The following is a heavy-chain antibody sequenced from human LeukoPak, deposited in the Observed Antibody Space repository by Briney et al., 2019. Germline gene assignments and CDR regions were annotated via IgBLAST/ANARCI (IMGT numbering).Heavy chain of an antibody. V-gene: IGHV4-61*02. CDR1: GGSISSGSYY. CDR3: ARAPAVGWFDP. CDR2: IYTSGST. D-gene: IGHD6-13*01. Sequence: SETLSLTCTVSGGSISSGSYYWSWIRQPAGKGLEWIGRIYTSGSTNCNPSLKSRVTVSVDTSKNQFSLKLSSVTAADTAVYYCARAPAVGWFDPWGQGTLVTVSS. J-gene: IGHJ5*02.